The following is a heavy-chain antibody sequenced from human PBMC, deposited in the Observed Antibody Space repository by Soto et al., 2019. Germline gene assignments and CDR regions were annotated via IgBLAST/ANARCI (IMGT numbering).Heavy chain of an antibody. Sequence: SETLSLTCTVSGASISSSSYSWGWIRQPPGKGPEWIGTFYYSGSTYYNPSLKSRGTISVDTSKNQFSLKLSSVTAADTAVYYCARGTAITIFGVVTPYGMDVWGQGTTIT. CDR1: GASISSSSYS. D-gene: IGHD3-3*01. CDR2: FYYSGST. V-gene: IGHV4-39*07. J-gene: IGHJ6*02. CDR3: ARGTAITIFGVVTPYGMDV.